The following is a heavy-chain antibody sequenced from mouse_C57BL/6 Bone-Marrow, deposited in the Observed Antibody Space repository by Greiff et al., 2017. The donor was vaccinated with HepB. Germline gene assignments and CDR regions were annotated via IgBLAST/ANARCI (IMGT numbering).Heavy chain of an antibody. D-gene: IGHD1-1*02. CDR3: ATPYYLNWYFDV. CDR1: GFSLTSYG. V-gene: IGHV2-2*01. CDR2: IWSGGST. Sequence: VQRVESGPGLVQPSQSLSITCTVSGFSLTSYGVHWVRQSPGKGLEWLGVIWSGGSTDYNAAFISRLSISKDNSKSQVFFKMNSLQADDTAIYYCATPYYLNWYFDVGGTGTTVTVSS. J-gene: IGHJ1*03.